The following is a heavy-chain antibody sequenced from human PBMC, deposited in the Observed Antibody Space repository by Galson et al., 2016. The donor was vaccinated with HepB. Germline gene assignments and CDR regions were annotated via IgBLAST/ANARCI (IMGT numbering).Heavy chain of an antibody. CDR2: SVAEDGEP. V-gene: IGHV1-24*01. Sequence: SVKVSCKVSGDSRSELSMHWVRQAPGKGLEYMGISVAEDGEPFYAEKFQGRVTMMEDTSTDTAYLGLRSLRSEDTAVYYCATDRAEAALEAFDLWGQGTMVTVSS. J-gene: IGHJ3*01. CDR1: GDSRSELS. D-gene: IGHD6-19*01. CDR3: ATDRAEAALEAFDL.